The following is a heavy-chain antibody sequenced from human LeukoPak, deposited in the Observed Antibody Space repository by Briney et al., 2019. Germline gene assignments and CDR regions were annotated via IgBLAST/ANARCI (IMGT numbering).Heavy chain of an antibody. D-gene: IGHD2-2*01. J-gene: IGHJ6*02. Sequence: SETLSLTCTVSGGSISSYYWSWIRQPPGKGLEWIGYIYYSGSTNYNPSLKSRVTISVDTSKNQFSLKLSSVTAADTAVYYCAREGVVVPAAIGTTYYYYGMDVWGQGTTVTVSS. CDR2: IYYSGST. CDR1: GGSISSYY. CDR3: AREGVVVPAAIGTTYYYYGMDV. V-gene: IGHV4-59*12.